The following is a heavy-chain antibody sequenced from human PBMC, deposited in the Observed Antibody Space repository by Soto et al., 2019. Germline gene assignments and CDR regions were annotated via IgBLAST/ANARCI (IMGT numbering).Heavy chain of an antibody. CDR3: AKDRRPNYYYGMDV. CDR2: ISYDGSNK. V-gene: IGHV3-30*18. J-gene: IGHJ6*02. D-gene: IGHD6-25*01. Sequence: GGSLRLSCAASGFTFSSYAMSWVRQAPGKGLEWVAVISYDGSNKYYADSVKGRFTISRDNSKNTLYLQMNSLRAEDTAVYYCAKDRRPNYYYGMDVWGQGTTVTVSS. CDR1: GFTFSSYA.